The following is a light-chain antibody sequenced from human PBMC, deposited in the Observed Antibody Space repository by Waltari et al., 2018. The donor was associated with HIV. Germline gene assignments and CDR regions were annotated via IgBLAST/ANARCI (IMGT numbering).Light chain of an antibody. V-gene: IGLV2-8*01. CDR3: SSYANKNGFYVV. J-gene: IGLJ2*01. CDR2: EVT. Sequence: QSALTQPPSASGSPGQSVTISCTGTNSDIGGYNYVSWYQQHPGKAPKLVISEVTKRPWGVPCRFSGAKSGTTASLTVSGLQSEDEADYYCSSYANKNGFYVVFGGGTRLTVL. CDR1: NSDIGGYNY.